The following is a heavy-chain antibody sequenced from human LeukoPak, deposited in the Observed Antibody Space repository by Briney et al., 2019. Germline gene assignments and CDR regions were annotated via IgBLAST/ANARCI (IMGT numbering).Heavy chain of an antibody. CDR2: ISYDGSNK. CDR3: AKERSGWSYFDY. V-gene: IGHV3-30*04. CDR1: GFTFRSFA. Sequence: GGSLRLSCAASGFTFRSFAMHWVRQAPGRGLEWVAIISYDGSNKYYSDSVKGRFTISRDNSKNTLYLQMNSLRGEDTAVYYCAKERSGWSYFDYWGQGTLVTVSS. J-gene: IGHJ4*02. D-gene: IGHD6-19*01.